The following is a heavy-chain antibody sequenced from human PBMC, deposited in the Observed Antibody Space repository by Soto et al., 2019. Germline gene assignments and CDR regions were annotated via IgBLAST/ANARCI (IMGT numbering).Heavy chain of an antibody. CDR3: ARVQMATLYFDH. Sequence: SETLSLTCYVSGGSINNYYWSWVRQPPGKGLEWIGYIYYSGTHNYNPSLESRLTISVDTSKNQFSLSLSSVTAADTAVYYCARVQMATLYFDHWGQGTLVTVSS. J-gene: IGHJ4*02. CDR1: GGSINNYY. V-gene: IGHV4-59*01. D-gene: IGHD5-12*01. CDR2: IYYSGTH.